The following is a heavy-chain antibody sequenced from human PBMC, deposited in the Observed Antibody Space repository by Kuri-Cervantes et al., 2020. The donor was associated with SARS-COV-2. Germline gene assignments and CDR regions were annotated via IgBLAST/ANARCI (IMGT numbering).Heavy chain of an antibody. D-gene: IGHD3-9*01. V-gene: IGHV3-30*03. CDR2: ISHDGKNK. J-gene: IGHJ6*02. Sequence: GGSLRLSCAASGFNFSRTDMHWVRQAPGKGLEWVAVISHDGKNKKCIASGKGRFTISRDNSKNTLYLQMNSRRAEGTAVYYCARSFEGWDVWGQGTTVTVSS. CDR1: GFNFSRTD. CDR3: ARSFEGWDV.